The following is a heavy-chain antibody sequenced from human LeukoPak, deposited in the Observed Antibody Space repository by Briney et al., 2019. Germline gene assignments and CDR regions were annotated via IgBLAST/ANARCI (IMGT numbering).Heavy chain of an antibody. CDR1: GGSISSSSYY. CDR3: AIEYTTSSSLD. V-gene: IGHV4-39*01. J-gene: IGHJ4*02. Sequence: PSETLSLTCSVSGGSISSSSYYWGWIRQPPGKGLEWIGSIYYSGSTYYNPSLKSRVTISVDTSNNQFSLRLNSVTAADTAVYYRAIEYTTSSSLDWGQGTLVTVSS. CDR2: IYYSGST. D-gene: IGHD6-6*01.